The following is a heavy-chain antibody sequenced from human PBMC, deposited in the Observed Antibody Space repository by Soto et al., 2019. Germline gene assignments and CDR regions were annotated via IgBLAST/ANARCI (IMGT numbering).Heavy chain of an antibody. CDR2: IYYSGST. CDR3: ARDHSSSSDTYFDY. Sequence: TLSLTCTVSGGSISSGGYYWSWIRQHPGKGLEWIGYIYYSGSTYYNPSLKSRVTISVDTSKNQFSLKLSSVTAADTAVYYCARDHSSSSDTYFDYWGQGTLVTVSS. J-gene: IGHJ4*02. D-gene: IGHD6-6*01. CDR1: GGSISSGGYY. V-gene: IGHV4-31*03.